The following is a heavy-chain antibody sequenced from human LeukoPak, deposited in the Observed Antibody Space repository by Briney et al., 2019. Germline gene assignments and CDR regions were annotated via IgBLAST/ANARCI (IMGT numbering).Heavy chain of an antibody. J-gene: IGHJ4*02. CDR2: IRFDGGTK. V-gene: IGHV3-30*02. Sequence: GGSLRLSCAASEFTFSNSGMHWVRQAPGKGLEWVAFIRFDGGTKYYADSVKGRFTISRDNSKNMLYLQMNSVRAEDTAVYYCAKYLKAQKYFDDWGQGTLVTVSS. CDR1: EFTFSNSG. CDR3: AKYLKAQKYFDD.